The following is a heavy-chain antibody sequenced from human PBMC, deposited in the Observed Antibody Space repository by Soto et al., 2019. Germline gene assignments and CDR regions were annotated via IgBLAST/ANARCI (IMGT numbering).Heavy chain of an antibody. D-gene: IGHD4-17*01. Sequence: VASVKVSCKASGYTFTSYGISWVRQAPGQGLEWMGWISAYNGNTNYAQKLQGRVTMTTDTSTSTAYMELRSLRSDDTAVYYCARDGTVTTLSRFDPWGQGTLVTVSS. V-gene: IGHV1-18*04. CDR1: GYTFTSYG. CDR2: ISAYNGNT. J-gene: IGHJ5*02. CDR3: ARDGTVTTLSRFDP.